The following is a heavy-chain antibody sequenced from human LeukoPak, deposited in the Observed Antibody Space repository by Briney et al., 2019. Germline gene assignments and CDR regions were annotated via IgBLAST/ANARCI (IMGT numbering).Heavy chain of an antibody. Sequence: IIYGDGSTYYADSVKGRFTISRDNSKNTLYLQMNSLRAEDTAVYYCAKVLDHGGDYWGQGTLVTVSS. V-gene: IGHV3-53*01. D-gene: IGHD3-3*01. CDR2: IYGDGST. J-gene: IGHJ4*02. CDR3: AKVLDHGGDY.